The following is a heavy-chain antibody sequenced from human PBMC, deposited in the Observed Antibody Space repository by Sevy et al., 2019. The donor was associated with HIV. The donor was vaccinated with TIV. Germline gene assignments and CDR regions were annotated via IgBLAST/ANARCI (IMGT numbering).Heavy chain of an antibody. CDR2: IKKDGSQK. J-gene: IGHJ4*02. D-gene: IGHD3-16*01. CDR3: FGGTN. V-gene: IGHV3-7*03. CDR1: RLTFSNYW. Sequence: GGSLRLSCTDSRLTFSNYWMHWIRQAPGKGLEWVASIKKDGSQKDYVDSVKGRFIISRDNAKSSVYLQMNSLRDEDAAVYYCFGGTNWGQGTLVTVSS.